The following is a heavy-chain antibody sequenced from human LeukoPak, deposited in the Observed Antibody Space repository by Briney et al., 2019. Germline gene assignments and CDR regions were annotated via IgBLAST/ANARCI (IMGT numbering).Heavy chain of an antibody. CDR2: ISSSSSYI. CDR3: ARDTSSWYLGGDYYFDY. Sequence: GGSLRLSCSASGFTFSSYAMHWVRQAPGKGLEWVSSISSSSSYIYYADSVKGRFTISRDNAKNSLYLQMNSLRAEDTAVYYCARDTSSWYLGGDYYFDYWGQGTLVTVSS. D-gene: IGHD6-13*01. V-gene: IGHV3-21*01. J-gene: IGHJ4*02. CDR1: GFTFSSYA.